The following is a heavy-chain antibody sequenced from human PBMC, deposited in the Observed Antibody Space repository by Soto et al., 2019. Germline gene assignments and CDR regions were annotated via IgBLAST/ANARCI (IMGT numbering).Heavy chain of an antibody. CDR1: VGSTGGIIYY. J-gene: IGHJ5*02. V-gene: IGHV4-39*01. D-gene: IGHD2-2*01. CDR3: ARRPRRYCSSTSCYAGSLSDQKAWFDP. Sequence: WGTLSLPGTFSVGSTGGIIYYGGGIRQPPGKGRGRMGSIYYSGSTYYNPSLKGRLTIPVDTSKTQFSLKLSSVPAADTAVYYCARRPRRYCSSTSCYAGSLSDQKAWFDPWGQGTLVPVSS. CDR2: IYYSGST.